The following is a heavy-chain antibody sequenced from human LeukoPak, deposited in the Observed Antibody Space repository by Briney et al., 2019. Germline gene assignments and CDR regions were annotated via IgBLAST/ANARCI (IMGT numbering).Heavy chain of an antibody. CDR2: INPNSGGT. V-gene: IGHV1-2*02. Sequence: ASVKVSCKASGYTFTGYYMHWVRQAPGQGLEWMGWINPNSGGTNYAQRFQGRVTVTRDTSISTAYMELRRLTYDDTAVYYCGRGRFPGATGRYAFEIWGQGTMVTVSS. D-gene: IGHD1-1*01. J-gene: IGHJ3*02. CDR1: GYTFTGYY. CDR3: GRGRFPGATGRYAFEI.